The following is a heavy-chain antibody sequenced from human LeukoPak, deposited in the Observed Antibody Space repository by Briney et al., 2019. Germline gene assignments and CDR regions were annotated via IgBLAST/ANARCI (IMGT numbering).Heavy chain of an antibody. J-gene: IGHJ4*02. CDR1: GGSISSYY. Sequence: SETLSLTCTVSGGSISSYYWSWIRQPPGKGLEWIGYIYDSGSTNYNPSLKSRVTISVDTSKNQFSLKLSSVTAADTAVYYCARGRRGYSYGYSRLFDYWGQGTLVTVSS. CDR2: IYDSGST. V-gene: IGHV4-59*12. CDR3: ARGRRGYSYGYSRLFDY. D-gene: IGHD5-18*01.